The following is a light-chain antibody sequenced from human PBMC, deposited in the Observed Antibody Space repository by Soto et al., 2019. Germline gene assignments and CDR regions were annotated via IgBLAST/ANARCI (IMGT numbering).Light chain of an antibody. J-gene: IGLJ1*01. CDR3: SSYTSSSTQV. CDR1: SSDVGGYNY. CDR2: EVS. V-gene: IGLV2-14*01. Sequence: QSVLTQPASVSGSPGQSITISCTGTSSDVGGYNYVSWYQQYPGKAPKLMIYEVSNRPSGVSNRFSGSKSGNTASLTISGLQDEDEADYYCSSYTSSSTQVFGTGTKVTVL.